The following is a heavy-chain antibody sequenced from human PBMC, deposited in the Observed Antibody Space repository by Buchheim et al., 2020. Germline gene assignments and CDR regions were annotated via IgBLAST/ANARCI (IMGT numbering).Heavy chain of an antibody. CDR1: GDSISSSGSY. CDR2: IYYSGST. V-gene: IGHV4-31*03. D-gene: IGHD3-10*01. CDR3: ARDIRTILHRGGDAFDI. Sequence: QLQLQESGPGLVKPSESLSLTCSVSGDSISSSGSYWGWIRQPPGKGLEWIGYIYYSGSTYYNPSLKSRVTISVDTSKNQFSLKLSSVTAADTAVYYCARDIRTILHRGGDAFDIWGQGT. J-gene: IGHJ3*02.